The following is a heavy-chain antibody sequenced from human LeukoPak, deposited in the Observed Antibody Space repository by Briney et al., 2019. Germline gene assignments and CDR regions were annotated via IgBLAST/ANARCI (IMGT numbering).Heavy chain of an antibody. CDR2: ISSNGGST. V-gene: IGHV3-64D*09. Sequence: GGSLRLSCSASGSTFSSYAMHWVRQAPGKGLEYVSAISSNGGSTYYADSVKGRFTISRDNSKNTLYLQMSSLRAEDTAVYYCVKNIVVVVAAPVGAFDIWGQGTMVTVSS. D-gene: IGHD2-15*01. CDR1: GSTFSSYA. J-gene: IGHJ3*02. CDR3: VKNIVVVVAAPVGAFDI.